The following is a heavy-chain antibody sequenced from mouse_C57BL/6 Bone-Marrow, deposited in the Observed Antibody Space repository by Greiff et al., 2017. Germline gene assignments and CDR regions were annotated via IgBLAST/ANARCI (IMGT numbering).Heavy chain of an antibody. D-gene: IGHD2-4*01. CDR3: ARQRDYDVAWFAY. CDR2: ISDGGSYT. V-gene: IGHV5-4*01. CDR1: GFTFSSYA. J-gene: IGHJ3*01. Sequence: EVQGVESGGGLVKPGGSLKLSCAASGFTFSSYAMSWVRQTPEKRLEWVATISDGGSYTYYPDNVKGRFTISRDNAKNNLYLQMSHLKSEDTAMYYWARQRDYDVAWFAYWGQGTLVTVSA.